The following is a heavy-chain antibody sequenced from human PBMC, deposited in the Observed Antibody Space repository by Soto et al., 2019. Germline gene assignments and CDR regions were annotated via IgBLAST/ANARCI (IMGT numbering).Heavy chain of an antibody. J-gene: IGHJ4*02. CDR1: GFSFTNHK. V-gene: IGHV3-21*01. CDR3: PRDPNLSALVVVATDDF. D-gene: IGHD2-21*01. Sequence: AXGSLRLSCADSGFSFTNHKMNGVRQAPGKGLEWVSSISSSSSFRNYADSVKGRFSISRDNDKNLVYLQMDSLRAEDTAVYYCPRDPNLSALVVVATDDFCGQGTLVTVSS. CDR2: ISSSSSFR.